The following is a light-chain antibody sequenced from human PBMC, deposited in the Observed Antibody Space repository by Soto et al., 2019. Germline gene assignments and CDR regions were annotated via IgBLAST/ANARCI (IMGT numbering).Light chain of an antibody. V-gene: IGKV3-20*01. CDR3: QPYNNWPLT. CDR2: GVS. J-gene: IGKJ4*01. CDR1: QSLSGNY. Sequence: EIVLTQSPGTLSLSPGERATLSCRASQSLSGNYLAWYQQKPGQAPRLLIFGVSSRATGIPDRFSGSRSGPEFTLTINSLQSEDFAIYYCQPYNNWPLTFGGGTKVESK.